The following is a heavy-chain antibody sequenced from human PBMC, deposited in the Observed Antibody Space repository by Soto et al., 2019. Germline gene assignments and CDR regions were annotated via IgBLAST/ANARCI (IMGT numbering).Heavy chain of an antibody. CDR2: IKSKTDGGTT. CDR3: TTDLYNWNSPDPQDEKVFDY. D-gene: IGHD1-20*01. Sequence: GGSLRLSCAASGFTFSNAWMSWVRQAPGKGLEWVGRIKSKTDGGTTDYAAPVKGRFTISRDDSKNTLYLQMNSLKTEDTAVYYCTTDLYNWNSPDPQDEKVFDYRGQGTLVTGSS. CDR1: GFTFSNAW. V-gene: IGHV3-15*01. J-gene: IGHJ4*02.